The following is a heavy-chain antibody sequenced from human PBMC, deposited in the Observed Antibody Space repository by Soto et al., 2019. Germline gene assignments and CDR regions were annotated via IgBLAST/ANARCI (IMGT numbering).Heavy chain of an antibody. Sequence: QVQLVQSGAEVKKPGASVKVSCKASGYTFTNYGISWVRQAPGQGLEWMGWISAYNGHTDHAQKLQGRVTMTTDTSTSTVYMELRSLSSDDTAVYYCARDRSSSDYWGQGTLVTVSS. CDR1: GYTFTNYG. D-gene: IGHD3-10*01. CDR2: ISAYNGHT. J-gene: IGHJ4*02. CDR3: ARDRSSSDY. V-gene: IGHV1-18*04.